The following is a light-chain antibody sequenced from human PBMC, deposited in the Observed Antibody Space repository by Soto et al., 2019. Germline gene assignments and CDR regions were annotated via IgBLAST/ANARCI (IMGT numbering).Light chain of an antibody. CDR2: GAS. CDR1: QSVSSTY. Sequence: ESVLTQSPGTLSLSPGERATLSCRASQSVSSTYLAWYQQKPGQAPRVLVYGASNRATGIPDRFSGSGSGTDFPLTISSLSLKDLAVYFCQQYGPTPPFPFGQGP. V-gene: IGKV3-20*01. J-gene: IGKJ2*01. CDR3: QQYGPTPPFP.